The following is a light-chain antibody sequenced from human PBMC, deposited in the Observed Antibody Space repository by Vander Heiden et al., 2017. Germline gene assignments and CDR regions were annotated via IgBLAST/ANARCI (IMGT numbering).Light chain of an antibody. J-gene: IGKJ1*01. V-gene: IGKV1-5*01. CDR3: QQYNSYSPWT. Sequence: DIQMTQSPSTLSASVGDRVTITCPASQSISSWLAWYQQKPGKDPKLLIYDASSLESGVPSRFSGSGSGTEFTLTISSLQPDDFATYYCQQYNSYSPWTFGQGTKVEIK. CDR2: DAS. CDR1: QSISSW.